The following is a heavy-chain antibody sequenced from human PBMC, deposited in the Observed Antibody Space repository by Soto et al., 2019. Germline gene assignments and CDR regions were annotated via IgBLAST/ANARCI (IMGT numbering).Heavy chain of an antibody. CDR2: IYYSGST. CDR3: ARGYCSGGSCYPGVYNWFDP. Sequence: SETLSLTCTVSGGSISSGDYYWSWIRQPPGKGLEWIGYIYYSGSTYYNPSLKSRVTISVDTSKNQFSLKLSSVTAADTAVYYCARGYCSGGSCYPGVYNWFDPWGQGTLVTVSS. D-gene: IGHD2-15*01. V-gene: IGHV4-30-4*01. CDR1: GGSISSGDYY. J-gene: IGHJ5*02.